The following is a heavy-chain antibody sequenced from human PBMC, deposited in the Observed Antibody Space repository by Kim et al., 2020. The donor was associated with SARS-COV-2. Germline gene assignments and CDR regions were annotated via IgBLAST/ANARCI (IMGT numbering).Heavy chain of an antibody. J-gene: IGHJ4*02. V-gene: IGHV3-23*01. CDR2: ISGSGGST. Sequence: GGSLRLSCAASGFTFSSYAMSWVRQAPGKGLEWVSAISGSGGSTYYADSVKGRFTISRDNTKNTLYLQMNSLRAEDTAVYYCAKVGAVAQRIDYWGQGTLVTVSS. D-gene: IGHD2-15*01. CDR3: AKVGAVAQRIDY. CDR1: GFTFSSYA.